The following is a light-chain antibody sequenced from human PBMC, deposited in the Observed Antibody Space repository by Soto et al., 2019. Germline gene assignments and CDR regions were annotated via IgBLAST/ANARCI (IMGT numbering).Light chain of an antibody. V-gene: IGLV2-14*01. CDR3: SSYTSSSSYV. Sequence: QSVLTQPASVSGSPGQSITISCTGTGSYVGGYKYVSWYQQHPDKAPKLIIYDVTNRPSGISNRFSGSKSGNTASLTISGLQAEDEADYYCSSYTSSSSYVFGTGTKVTVL. CDR2: DVT. J-gene: IGLJ1*01. CDR1: GSYVGGYKY.